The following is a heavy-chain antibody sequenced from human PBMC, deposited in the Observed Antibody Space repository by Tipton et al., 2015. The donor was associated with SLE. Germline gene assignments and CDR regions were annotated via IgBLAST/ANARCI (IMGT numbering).Heavy chain of an antibody. Sequence: TLSLTCAVYGGSFSGYYWSWIRQPPGKGLEWIGYIYYSGSTNYNPSLKSRVTISVDTSKNQFSLKLSSVTAADTAVYYCARDGRYGGFFYYYGMDVWGQGTTVTVSS. V-gene: IGHV4-59*12. CDR1: GGSFSGYY. J-gene: IGHJ6*02. CDR3: ARDGRYGGFFYYYGMDV. D-gene: IGHD1-26*01. CDR2: IYYSGST.